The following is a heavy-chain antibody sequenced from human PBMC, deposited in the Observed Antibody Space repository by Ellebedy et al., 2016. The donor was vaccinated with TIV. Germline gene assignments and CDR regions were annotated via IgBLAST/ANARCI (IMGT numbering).Heavy chain of an antibody. CDR2: IYYSGST. J-gene: IGHJ2*01. D-gene: IGHD1-1*01. CDR1: GGSTSSYY. V-gene: IGHV4-59*08. Sequence: MPSETLSLTCTVSGGSTSSYYWSWIRQPPGKGLEWIGYIYYSGSTNYNPSLKSRVTISVDTSKNQFALKLSSVTAADTAVYYCARSGGLGYFDLWGRGPLVAVSS. CDR3: ARSGGLGYFDL.